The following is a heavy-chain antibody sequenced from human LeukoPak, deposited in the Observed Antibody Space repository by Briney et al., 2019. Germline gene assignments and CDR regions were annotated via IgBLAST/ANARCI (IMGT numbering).Heavy chain of an antibody. J-gene: IGHJ4*02. CDR3: AKWGCSGGSCCPFDY. CDR1: GFTFSNNA. D-gene: IGHD2-15*01. CDR2: ISGSRNST. V-gene: IGHV3-23*01. Sequence: GGSLRLSCAASGFTFSNNAMGWVRQAPGKGLEWVSAISGSRNSTYYAESVKGRFIISRDNSKNTLYLQMNSLRVEDTAVYYCAKWGCSGGSCCPFDYWGQGTLVTVSS.